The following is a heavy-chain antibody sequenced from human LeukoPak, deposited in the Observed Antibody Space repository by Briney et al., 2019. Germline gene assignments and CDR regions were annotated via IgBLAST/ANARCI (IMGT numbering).Heavy chain of an antibody. J-gene: IGHJ4*02. D-gene: IGHD5-24*01. Sequence: GESPKISCKGSGYSFTSYWIGWVRQMSGKGLEWMGIIYPGDSDSRYSPPFQGQVTISADKSISTAYLQWSSLKASDTAMYYCARSCRDGYRDFDYWGQGTLVTVSS. CDR3: ARSCRDGYRDFDY. CDR2: IYPGDSDS. V-gene: IGHV5-51*01. CDR1: GYSFTSYW.